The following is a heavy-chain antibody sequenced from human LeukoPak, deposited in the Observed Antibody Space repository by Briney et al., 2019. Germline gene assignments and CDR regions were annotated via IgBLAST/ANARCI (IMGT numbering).Heavy chain of an antibody. V-gene: IGHV3-23*01. CDR3: ATDAVTPMATNP. D-gene: IGHD4-17*01. Sequence: PGGSLRLSCAASGFTFSSYAMTWVRQAPGKGLEWVSDISVSGGNTYYADSVKGRFTISRHNSKNTLYLQMNSLRAEDTAVYYCATDAVTPMATNPWGQGTLVTVSS. CDR1: GFTFSSYA. CDR2: ISVSGGNT. J-gene: IGHJ5*02.